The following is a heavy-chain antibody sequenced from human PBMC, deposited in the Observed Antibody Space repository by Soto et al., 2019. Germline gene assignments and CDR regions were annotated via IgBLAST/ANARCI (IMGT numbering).Heavy chain of an antibody. CDR3: AGSGYYHNSGMDV. Sequence: ASETLSLTCAVYGGSFSGYYWSWIRQPPGKGLEWIGEINHSGSTNYNPSLKSRVTISVDTSKNQFSLKLSSVTAADTAVYYCAGSGYYHNSGMDVWGQGTTVTV. CDR1: GGSFSGYY. V-gene: IGHV4-34*01. CDR2: INHSGST. J-gene: IGHJ6*02. D-gene: IGHD3-22*01.